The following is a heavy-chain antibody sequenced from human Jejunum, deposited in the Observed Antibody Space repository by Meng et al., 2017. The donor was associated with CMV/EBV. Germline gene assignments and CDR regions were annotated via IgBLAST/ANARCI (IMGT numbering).Heavy chain of an antibody. CDR3: ARECVGEAYDCQWNYWFDP. D-gene: IGHD3-16*01. CDR2: FHPGGTT. J-gene: IGHJ5*02. Sequence: QVQLHEAGPGLVRSSETLSLTCSVSGGPISGYYWSWVRQPAGKRLEWIGRFHPGGTTNYDPSLENRITVSVDSSKNQFFLKLTSVTAAGTAIYYCARECVGEAYDCQWNYWFDPWGRGTLVTVSS. CDR1: GGPISGYY. V-gene: IGHV4-4*07.